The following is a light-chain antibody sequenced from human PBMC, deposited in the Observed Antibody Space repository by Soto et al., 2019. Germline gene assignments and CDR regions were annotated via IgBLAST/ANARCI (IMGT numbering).Light chain of an antibody. CDR2: QAS. J-gene: IGKJ1*01. CDR1: QSISVW. CDR3: PQDINYPWT. Sequence: DVQMTQSASTLSASVGDRVTITCRAGQSISVWLAWYQQKPGKAPKLLIYQASRLESGVPSRFSGSGSGTEFTLAISSLQPEDSATYYCPQDINYPWTFGQGTKV. V-gene: IGKV1-5*03.